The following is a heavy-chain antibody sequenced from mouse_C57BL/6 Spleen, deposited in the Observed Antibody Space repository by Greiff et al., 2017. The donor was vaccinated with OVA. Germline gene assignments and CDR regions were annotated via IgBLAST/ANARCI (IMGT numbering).Heavy chain of an antibody. D-gene: IGHD1-2*01. V-gene: IGHV1-69*01. J-gene: IGHJ2*01. CDR1: GYTFTSYW. Sequence: QVQLQQPGAELVMPGASVKLSCKASGYTFTSYWMHWVKQRPGQGLEWIGEIDPSDSYTNYNQKFKGKSTLTVDKSSSTAYMQLSSLTSEDSAVYYCATYGRDFFDYWGQGTTLTVSS. CDR3: ATYGRDFFDY. CDR2: IDPSDSYT.